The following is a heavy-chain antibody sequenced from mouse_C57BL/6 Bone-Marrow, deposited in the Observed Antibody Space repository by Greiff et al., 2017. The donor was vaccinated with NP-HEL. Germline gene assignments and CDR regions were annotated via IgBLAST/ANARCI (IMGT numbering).Heavy chain of an antibody. CDR3: TRRGGNVFAY. CDR2: IRNRANNHAS. Sequence: EVQLVESGGGLVQPGGSMKLSCAASGFTFSDAWMDWVRQSPEKGLEWVAEIRNRANNHASYYAESVKGRFTISRDDSKRRVYLQMNSLRAEDSGIYYCTRRGGNVFAYWGQGTLVTVSA. V-gene: IGHV6-6*01. CDR1: GFTFSDAW. D-gene: IGHD2-1*01. J-gene: IGHJ3*01.